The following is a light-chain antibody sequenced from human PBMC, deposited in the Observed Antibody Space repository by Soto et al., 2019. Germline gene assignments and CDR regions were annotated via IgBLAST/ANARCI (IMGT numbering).Light chain of an antibody. V-gene: IGKV3-11*01. Sequence: EIVLTQSPATLSLSPGERATLSCRASQSVSSYLAWYQQKPGQAPRLLIYDASNRATGIPARFSGSGSGTDFTRTISSLEPEDVAIYYCQQRSNWPPVTFGGGTKVEIK. J-gene: IGKJ4*01. CDR3: QQRSNWPPVT. CDR1: QSVSSY. CDR2: DAS.